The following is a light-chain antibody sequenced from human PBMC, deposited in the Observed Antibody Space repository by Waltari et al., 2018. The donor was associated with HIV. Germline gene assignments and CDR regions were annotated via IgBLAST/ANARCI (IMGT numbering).Light chain of an antibody. CDR3: GTWDSSLSAGL. CDR1: RSNIGNHF. CDR2: DNN. J-gene: IGLJ3*02. V-gene: IGLV1-51*01. Sequence: QSVFTQPPSVSAAPGQKVTISCSGSRSNIGNHFVSWYQQLPGTAPKLLIYDNNKRPSGIPDRFSGSKSGTSTTLGITGLQTGDEADYYCGTWDSSLSAGLFGGGTKLTVL.